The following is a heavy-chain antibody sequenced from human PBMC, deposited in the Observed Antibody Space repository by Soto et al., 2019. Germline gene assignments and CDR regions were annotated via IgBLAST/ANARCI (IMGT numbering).Heavy chain of an antibody. CDR2: INSDGSRT. Sequence: PGGSLRLSCAASGFTFSSYWMHWVRQAPGKGLAWVSRINSDGSRTDHAASVRGRFTVSRDNAKKTLYMEMNNVRAEDTAVYYCARGPFVMATNMFAFDYWGPGTLVTVSS. V-gene: IGHV3-74*01. CDR3: ARGPFVMATNMFAFDY. J-gene: IGHJ4*02. D-gene: IGHD2-15*01. CDR1: GFTFSSYW.